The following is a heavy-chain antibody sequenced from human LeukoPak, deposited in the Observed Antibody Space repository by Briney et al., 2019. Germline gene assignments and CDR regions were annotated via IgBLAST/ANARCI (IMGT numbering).Heavy chain of an antibody. CDR1: GYTFTSYA. CDR2: INTNTGNP. J-gene: IGHJ4*02. V-gene: IGHV7-4-1*02. Sequence: ASVKVSCKASGYTFTSYAMHWVRQAPGQGLEWMGWINTNTGNPTYAQGFTGRFVFSLGTSDSTAYLQISSLTAEDTAVYYCSRGGEGMVAPSYWGQGTLVTVSS. CDR3: SRGGEGMVAPSY. D-gene: IGHD1-26*01.